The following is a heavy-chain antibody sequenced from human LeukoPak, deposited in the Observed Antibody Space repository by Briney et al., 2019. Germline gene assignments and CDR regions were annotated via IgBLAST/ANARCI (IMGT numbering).Heavy chain of an antibody. CDR3: AREPLLYCTNGVCLPMGLDY. CDR1: GFTFSSYA. J-gene: IGHJ4*02. V-gene: IGHV3-30-3*01. D-gene: IGHD2-8*01. Sequence: PGGSLRLSCAASGFTFSSYAMHWVRQAPGKGLEWVAVISYDGSNKYYADSVKGRFTISRDNSKNTLYLQMNSLRAEDTAVYYCAREPLLYCTNGVCLPMGLDYWGQGTLVTVSS. CDR2: ISYDGSNK.